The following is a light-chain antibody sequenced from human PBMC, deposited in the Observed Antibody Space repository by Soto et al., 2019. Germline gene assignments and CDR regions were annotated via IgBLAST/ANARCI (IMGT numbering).Light chain of an antibody. CDR2: GAS. CDR1: QSVNRN. Sequence: EIVMTQSPGTLSVSPGERATLSCRASQSVNRNLAWYQQKPGQAPRLLIYGASTRATGIPARFSGSGSGTDFTLTISSLQSEDFAVYYCQQYNDWPGYTFGQGTKLEIK. J-gene: IGKJ2*01. CDR3: QQYNDWPGYT. V-gene: IGKV3-15*01.